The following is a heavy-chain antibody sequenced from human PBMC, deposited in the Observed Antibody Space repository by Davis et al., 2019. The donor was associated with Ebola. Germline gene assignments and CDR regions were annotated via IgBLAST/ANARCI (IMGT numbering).Heavy chain of an antibody. D-gene: IGHD6-13*01. Sequence: PSETLSLTCTVSGGSISSSSYYWGWIRQPPGKGLEWIGSIYYSGSTYYNPSLKSRVTISVDTSKNQFSLKLSSVTAADTAVYYCARRAPGKAAAGQNPDYWGQGTLVTVSS. CDR3: ARRAPGKAAAGQNPDY. J-gene: IGHJ4*02. V-gene: IGHV4-39*01. CDR2: IYYSGST. CDR1: GGSISSSSYY.